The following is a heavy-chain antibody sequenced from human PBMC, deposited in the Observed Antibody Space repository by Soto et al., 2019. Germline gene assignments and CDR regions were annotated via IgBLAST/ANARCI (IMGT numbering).Heavy chain of an antibody. CDR3: ARHNRSGTLTSYYDS. Sequence: QLQLQESGPGLVKPSETLSLTCTVSGDSISSSNYYWGWIRQPPGKGLQWIGSIFYSGSTYFNPSLKSGVTISVDTSKNQISLKLSSVTAADTAVYYCARHNRSGTLTSYYDSWGQGTLVIVPS. CDR1: GDSISSSNYY. CDR2: IFYSGST. V-gene: IGHV4-39*01. D-gene: IGHD1-26*01. J-gene: IGHJ4*02.